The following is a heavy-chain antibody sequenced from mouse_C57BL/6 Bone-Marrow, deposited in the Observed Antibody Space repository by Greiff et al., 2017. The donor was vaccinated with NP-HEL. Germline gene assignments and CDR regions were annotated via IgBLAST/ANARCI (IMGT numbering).Heavy chain of an antibody. Sequence: EVMLVESGEGLVKPGGSLKLSCAASGFTFSSYAMSWVRQTPEKRLEWVAYISSGGDYIYYADTVKGRFTISRDNARNTLYLQMSSLKSEDTAMYYCTRDGGDEGFAYWGQGTLVTVSA. CDR3: TRDGGDEGFAY. J-gene: IGHJ3*01. V-gene: IGHV5-9-1*02. D-gene: IGHD2-3*01. CDR1: GFTFSSYA. CDR2: ISSGGDYI.